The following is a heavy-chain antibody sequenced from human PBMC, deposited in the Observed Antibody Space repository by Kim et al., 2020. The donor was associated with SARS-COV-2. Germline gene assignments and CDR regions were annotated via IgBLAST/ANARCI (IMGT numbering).Heavy chain of an antibody. CDR2: IYYSGST. Sequence: SETLSLTCTVSGGSISSYYWSWIRQPPGKGLEWIGYIYYSGSTNYNPSLKSRVTISVDTSKNQFSLKLSSVTAADTAVYYCAGITMVRGVIIVGDWGQGTLVTVSS. CDR3: AGITMVRGVIIVGD. V-gene: IGHV4-59*01. CDR1: GGSISSYY. D-gene: IGHD3-10*01. J-gene: IGHJ4*02.